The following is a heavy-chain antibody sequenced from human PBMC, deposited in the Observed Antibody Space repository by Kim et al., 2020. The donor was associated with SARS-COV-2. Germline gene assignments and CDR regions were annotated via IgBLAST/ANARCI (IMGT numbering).Heavy chain of an antibody. D-gene: IGHD2-8*02. V-gene: IGHV3-49*03. J-gene: IGHJ6*01. CDR2: IKSQSNGGTT. CDR3: TRDPCTGRGCYG. CDR1: GFTFGDFA. Sequence: GGSLRLSCTPSGFTFGDFALNWFRQAPGKGLEGVAFIKSQSNGGTTQYAASVKDRFSISRDDSKNIAYLQMNSLKIEDTAVYYCTRDPCTGRGCYG.